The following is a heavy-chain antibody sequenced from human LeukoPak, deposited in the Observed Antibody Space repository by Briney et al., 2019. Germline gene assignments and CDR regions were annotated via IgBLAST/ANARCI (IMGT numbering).Heavy chain of an antibody. Sequence: GESLKISCKGSGYRFISYWIGWVRQMPGKGLEWMGIIYPGDSDTGYSPSFQGQVTISADKSISTAYLQWSSLKASDTAMYYCARHWGQQLATNFDYWGQGTLVTVSS. CDR1: GYRFISYW. J-gene: IGHJ4*02. CDR2: IYPGDSDT. V-gene: IGHV5-51*01. D-gene: IGHD6-13*01. CDR3: ARHWGQQLATNFDY.